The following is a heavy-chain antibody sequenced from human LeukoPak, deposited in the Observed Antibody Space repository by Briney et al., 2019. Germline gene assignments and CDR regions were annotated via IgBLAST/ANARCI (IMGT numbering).Heavy chain of an antibody. CDR3: ARDTLGEGEDANYAVYYFDY. V-gene: IGHV3-7*01. J-gene: IGHJ4*02. D-gene: IGHD4/OR15-4a*01. Sequence: GGSLRLSCEASGLTFNKYWMSWVRQAPGKGLEWVANIKQDGNEKYYVDSVEGRFTISRDNAKNSLDLQMNSLRAEDTAIYYCARDTLGEGEDANYAVYYFDYWGQGTLVTVSS. CDR2: IKQDGNEK. CDR1: GLTFNKYW.